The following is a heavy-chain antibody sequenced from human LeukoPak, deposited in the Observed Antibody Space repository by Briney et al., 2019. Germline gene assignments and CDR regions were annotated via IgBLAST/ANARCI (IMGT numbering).Heavy chain of an antibody. Sequence: PSETLSLTCAVYGGSFSGYYWSWIRQPPGKGLEWIGEINHSGSTNYNPSLKSRVTISVDTSKNQFSLKLSSVTAADTAVHYCARVGSVVRGISFDYWGQGTLVTVSS. V-gene: IGHV4-34*01. D-gene: IGHD3-10*01. CDR3: ARVGSVVRGISFDY. CDR1: GGSFSGYY. CDR2: INHSGST. J-gene: IGHJ4*02.